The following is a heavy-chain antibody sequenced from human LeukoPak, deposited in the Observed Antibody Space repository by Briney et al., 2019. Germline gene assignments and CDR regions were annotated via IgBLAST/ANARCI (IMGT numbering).Heavy chain of an antibody. CDR1: GGSISSYY. V-gene: IGHV4-59*01. J-gene: IGHJ4*02. CDR3: ARDRGGSYYVYDY. D-gene: IGHD1-26*01. Sequence: KPSETLSLTCTVSGGSISSYYWSWIRQPPGKGLEWIGYIYYSGSTNYNPSLKSRVTISVDTSKNQFSLKLSSVTAADTAVYYCARDRGGSYYVYDYWGQGTLVTVPS. CDR2: IYYSGST.